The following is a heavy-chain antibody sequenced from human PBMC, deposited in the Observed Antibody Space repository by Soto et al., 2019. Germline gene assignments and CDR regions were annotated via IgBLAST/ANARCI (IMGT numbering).Heavy chain of an antibody. CDR1: GDSITSYY. V-gene: IGHV4-59*01. D-gene: IGHD4-17*01. CDR3: ARSHGDNFYYYYGMDV. CDR2: VYYTGST. Sequence: SETLSLTCTVSGDSITSYYWTWIRQPPGKALEWIGYVYYTGSTNYNPSLKSRVSISIDTPKNQFSLKLSSVTAADTAVYYCARSHGDNFYYYYGMDVWGQGTTVTVSS. J-gene: IGHJ6*02.